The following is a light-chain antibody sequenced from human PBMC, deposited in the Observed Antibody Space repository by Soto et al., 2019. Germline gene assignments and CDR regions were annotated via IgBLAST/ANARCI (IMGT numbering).Light chain of an antibody. Sequence: QSALTQPASVSGSPGQSITISCTGTSSDVGGYKYVSWYQQYPGKAPKLMMYDVSNRPSGVSNRFSGSKSGNTASLTISGLQAEDEAEYYCSSYTSSSPCVFGTGTKLTVL. J-gene: IGLJ1*01. CDR1: SSDVGGYKY. CDR3: SSYTSSSPCV. CDR2: DVS. V-gene: IGLV2-14*01.